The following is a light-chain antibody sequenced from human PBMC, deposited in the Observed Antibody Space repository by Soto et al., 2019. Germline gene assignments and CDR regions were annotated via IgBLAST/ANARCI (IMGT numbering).Light chain of an antibody. CDR3: QQSYSTPS. CDR2: AAS. V-gene: IGKV1-39*01. CDR1: QSISSY. J-gene: IGKJ4*01. Sequence: DSQMTQSPSSLSASVGDRVTITCRASQSISSYLNWYQQKPGKAPQLLIYAASSLQSGVPSRFSGSGSGTDFTLTISSLQPEYFATYYFQQSYSTPSFGGGTKVELK.